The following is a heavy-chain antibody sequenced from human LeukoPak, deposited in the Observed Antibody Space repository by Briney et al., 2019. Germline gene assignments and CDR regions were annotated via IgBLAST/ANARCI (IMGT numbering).Heavy chain of an antibody. CDR1: GYTFTGYY. Sequence: ASVKVSCKTSGYTFTGYYMHWVRQAPGQGLEWMGRINPNSGDTNYAQKFQGRVTMTGDTSISTAYMELSSLRSDDTAVYYCTRESGSYHGNDYWGQGTRVTVSS. CDR2: INPNSGDT. CDR3: TRESGSYHGNDY. J-gene: IGHJ4*02. D-gene: IGHD1-26*01. V-gene: IGHV1-2*06.